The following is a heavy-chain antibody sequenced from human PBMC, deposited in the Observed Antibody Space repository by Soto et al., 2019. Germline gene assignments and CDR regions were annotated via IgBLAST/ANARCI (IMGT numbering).Heavy chain of an antibody. CDR1: GDSISSGDYY. Sequence: QVQLQESGPGLVKPSQTLSLTCTVSGDSISSGDYYWTWIRQPPGKGLEWIGYIYYSGTTYYNPSLKSRVTISVDPSNNQFSLKLTSVTAADTAVYYCARDWNYVRGYNMDVWGQGPTVTVSS. V-gene: IGHV4-30-4*01. D-gene: IGHD3-16*01. CDR2: IYYSGTT. CDR3: ARDWNYVRGYNMDV. J-gene: IGHJ6*02.